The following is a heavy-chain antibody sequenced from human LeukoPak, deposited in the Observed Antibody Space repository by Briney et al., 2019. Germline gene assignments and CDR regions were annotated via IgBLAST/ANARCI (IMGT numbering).Heavy chain of an antibody. Sequence: SETLSLTCTVSGGSISSYYWSWIRQPPGKGLEWIGYIYYTGSTNYNPSLKSRVTISVDTSKNQFSLKLSSVTAADTAVYYCARHLKHFGSGNSLNWFDPWGQGTLVTVSS. CDR2: IYYTGST. D-gene: IGHD3-10*01. J-gene: IGHJ5*02. V-gene: IGHV4-59*01. CDR1: GGSISSYY. CDR3: ARHLKHFGSGNSLNWFDP.